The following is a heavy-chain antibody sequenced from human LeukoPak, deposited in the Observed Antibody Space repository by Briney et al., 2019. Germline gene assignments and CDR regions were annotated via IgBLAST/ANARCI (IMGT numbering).Heavy chain of an antibody. V-gene: IGHV3-48*03. J-gene: IGHJ6*03. CDR1: GFTFSSYE. D-gene: IGHD6-25*01. Sequence: GGSLRLSCAASGFTFSSYEMNWVRQAPGKGLEWISYISSSSTTIHYADSVKGRFTISSDNAENSLYLQMNSLRVEDTAVYCCARDGTPIYNSGWVYMDVWGRGTTVTISS. CDR3: ARDGTPIYNSGWVYMDV. CDR2: ISSSSTTI.